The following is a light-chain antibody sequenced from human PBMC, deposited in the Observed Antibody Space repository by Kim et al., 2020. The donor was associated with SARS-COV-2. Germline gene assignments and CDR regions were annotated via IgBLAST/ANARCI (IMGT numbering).Light chain of an antibody. J-gene: IGLJ2*01. CDR1: SSNIGSNP. CDR3: AAWDDIQSGPV. V-gene: IGLV1-44*01. CDR2: YDK. Sequence: PGQTITISCSGSSSNIGSNPASWYQQVPGTAPKLLIYYDKERPSGVPDRFSGSKSGTSASLAITGLQSGDEADYYCAAWDDIQSGPVFGGGTQLTVL.